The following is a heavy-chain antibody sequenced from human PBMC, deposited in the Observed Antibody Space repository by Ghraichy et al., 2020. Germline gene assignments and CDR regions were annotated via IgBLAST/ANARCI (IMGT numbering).Heavy chain of an antibody. Sequence: GGSLRLSCAASGFTFSSYEMNWVRQAPGKGLEWVSYISSSGTTVYYADSVKGRFTISRDNAKNSLYLQMNSLRAEDTAVYYCAREGKYYDSSGYYVVHDAFDIWGQGTMVTVSS. CDR3: AREGKYYDSSGYYVVHDAFDI. J-gene: IGHJ3*02. CDR2: ISSSGTTV. V-gene: IGHV3-48*03. D-gene: IGHD3-22*01. CDR1: GFTFSSYE.